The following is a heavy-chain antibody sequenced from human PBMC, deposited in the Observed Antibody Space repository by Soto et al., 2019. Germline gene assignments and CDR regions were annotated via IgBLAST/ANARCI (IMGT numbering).Heavy chain of an antibody. Sequence: EVQLVESAGGLVQPGRSLRLSCTASGFTFGDDAMSWFRQAPGKGLEWVGFIRSKAYGGTTEYSASVKGRFTISRDDSKSIAYLQMNSLKTEDTAVYYCTREDYIWWSYRPTIDYWGQGTLVTVSS. CDR3: TREDYIWWSYRPTIDY. CDR2: IRSKAYGGTT. D-gene: IGHD3-16*02. J-gene: IGHJ4*02. CDR1: GFTFGDDA. V-gene: IGHV3-49*03.